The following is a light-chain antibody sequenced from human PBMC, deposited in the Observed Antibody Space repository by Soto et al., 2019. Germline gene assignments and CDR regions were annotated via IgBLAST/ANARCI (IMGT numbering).Light chain of an antibody. CDR2: KAS. V-gene: IGKV1-5*03. J-gene: IGKJ5*01. CDR1: QTISSW. CDR3: QQYYDWPIT. Sequence: DIQMTQSPSTLSGSVGDRVTITCRASQTISSWLAWYQQKPGKAPKLLIYKASTLKSGVPSRFSGSGSGTEFTLTISSLQPDDFATYYCQQYYDWPITFGQGTRLDIK.